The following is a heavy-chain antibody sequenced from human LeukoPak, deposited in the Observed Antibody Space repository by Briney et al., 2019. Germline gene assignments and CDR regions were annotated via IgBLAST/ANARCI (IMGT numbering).Heavy chain of an antibody. D-gene: IGHD5-18*01. V-gene: IGHV3-66*01. CDR1: GFTVSSNY. CDR3: ARALRGYSYVLDY. CDR2: IYSDRST. Sequence: GGSLRLSCAVSGFTVSSNYMSWVRQAPGKGLEWVSVIYSDRSTYYADSVKGRFTISRDNSKNTLFLQMNSLRAEDTAVYFCARALRGYSYVLDYWGQGTLVTVSS. J-gene: IGHJ4*02.